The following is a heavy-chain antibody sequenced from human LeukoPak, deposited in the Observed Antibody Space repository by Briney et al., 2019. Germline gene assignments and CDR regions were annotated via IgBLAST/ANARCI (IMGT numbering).Heavy chain of an antibody. CDR1: GFTLCSNY. CDR3: ARVADYYDSSGYPDAFDI. V-gene: IGHV3-53*01. Sequence: PGGSLRPSCAPSGFTLCSNYMSWVRQAPGEGVGWVSVIYSGGSTYYADSVKGRFTISRDNSKNTLYLQMNSLRAEDTAVYYCARVADYYDSSGYPDAFDIWGQGTMVTVSS. J-gene: IGHJ3*02. D-gene: IGHD3-22*01. CDR2: IYSGGST.